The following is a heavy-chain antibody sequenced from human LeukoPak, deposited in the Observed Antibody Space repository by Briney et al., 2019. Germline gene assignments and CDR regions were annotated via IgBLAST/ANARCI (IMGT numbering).Heavy chain of an antibody. Sequence: GGSLRLSCAASGFTVSSNYISWVRQAPGMGLEWVSVIYSGGSTYYADSVKGRFTISRDNSKNTVYLQMNNLRAEDTAVYYCARDLLYTYGYDYWGQGTLVTVSS. CDR1: GFTVSSNY. J-gene: IGHJ4*02. CDR3: ARDLLYTYGYDY. V-gene: IGHV3-66*01. CDR2: IYSGGST. D-gene: IGHD5-18*01.